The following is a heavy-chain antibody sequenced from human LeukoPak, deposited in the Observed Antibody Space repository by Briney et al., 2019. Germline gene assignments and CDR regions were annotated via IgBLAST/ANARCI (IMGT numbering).Heavy chain of an antibody. CDR3: ARYSSGDASYYYYGMDV. J-gene: IGHJ6*02. CDR1: GGSISSSSYY. V-gene: IGHV4-39*07. Sequence: PSETLSLTCTVSGGSISSSSYYWGWIRQPPGKGLEWIGEINHSGSTNYNPSLKSRVTISVDTSKNQFSLKLSSVTAADTAVYYCARYSSGDASYYYYGMDVWGQGTTVTVSS. D-gene: IGHD6-19*01. CDR2: INHSGST.